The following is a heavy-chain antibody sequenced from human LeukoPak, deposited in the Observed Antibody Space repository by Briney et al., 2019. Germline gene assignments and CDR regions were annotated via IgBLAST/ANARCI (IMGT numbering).Heavy chain of an antibody. D-gene: IGHD1/OR15-1a*01. J-gene: IGHJ4*02. CDR3: ARGFGTATYFFDY. V-gene: IGHV3-7*03. CDR2: IKPDGSDR. Sequence: PGGSLRLSCVTSGLTFSNFWMSWVRQAPGKGLEWVANIKPDGSDRYSVESVRGRFTISRDNAKSSLYLQVNNLRVEDTAVYYCARGFGTATYFFDYWGQGALVTVSS. CDR1: GLTFSNFW.